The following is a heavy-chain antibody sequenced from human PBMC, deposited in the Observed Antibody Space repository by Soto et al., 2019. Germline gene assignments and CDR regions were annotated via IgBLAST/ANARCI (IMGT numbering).Heavy chain of an antibody. J-gene: IGHJ4*02. CDR3: AREGSYWNDVGPD. Sequence: PGGSLRLSCAASGFTFSSYSMNWVRQAPGKGLEWVSSISISSSYIYYADSVKGRFTISRDNAKNSPYLQMNSLRAEDTAVYFCAREGSYWNDVGPDWGQGTLVTVSS. D-gene: IGHD1-1*01. CDR1: GFTFSSYS. CDR2: ISISSSYI. V-gene: IGHV3-21*01.